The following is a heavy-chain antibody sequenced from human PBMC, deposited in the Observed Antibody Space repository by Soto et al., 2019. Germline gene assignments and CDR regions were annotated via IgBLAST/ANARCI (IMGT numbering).Heavy chain of an antibody. CDR2: IYPGDSDT. V-gene: IGHV5-51*01. D-gene: IGHD4-4*01. CDR1: GYSFPSYW. J-gene: IGHJ4*02. CDR3: ARPYSNFTDY. Sequence: XXSLKISFKGSGYSFPSYWIGWVRQMPGKGLEWMGIIYPGDSDTRYSPSFQGQVTISADKSISTAYLQWRSLKASDTAMYYCARPYSNFTDYWGQGTLVTVSS.